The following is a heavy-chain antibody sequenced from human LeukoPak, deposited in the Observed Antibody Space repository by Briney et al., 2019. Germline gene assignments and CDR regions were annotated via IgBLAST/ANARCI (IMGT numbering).Heavy chain of an antibody. J-gene: IGHJ4*02. V-gene: IGHV3-74*03. CDR3: VRRYYAFNFSARPFDF. D-gene: IGHD3-10*01. CDR2: ISDAGSIT. Sequence: RGALRLSCAAPGITFSRDWMHWVRQAPGERLVRGSRISDAGSITAYADSVQGGFTISGDKAKSTVILQMTSRRVEDTAVYFGVRRYYAFNFSARPFDFWGQGIPVTVSS. CDR1: GITFSRDW.